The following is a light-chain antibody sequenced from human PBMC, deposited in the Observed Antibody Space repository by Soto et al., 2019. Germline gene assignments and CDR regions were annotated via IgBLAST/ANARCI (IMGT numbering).Light chain of an antibody. CDR1: SSDVGGYNY. V-gene: IGLV2-14*01. Sequence: QSALTQPASVSGSPGQSITVSCTGTSSDVGGYNYVSWYQQHPGKAPKLMIYEVSNRPSGVSNRFSGSKSGNTASLTISGLQAEDEADYFCSSYTSSHTYVYGSGNKLTVL. CDR3: SSYTSSHTYV. CDR2: EVS. J-gene: IGLJ1*01.